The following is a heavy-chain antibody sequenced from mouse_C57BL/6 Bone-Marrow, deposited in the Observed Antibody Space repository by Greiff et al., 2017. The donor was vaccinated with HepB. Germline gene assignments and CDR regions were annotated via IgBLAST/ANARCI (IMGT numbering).Heavy chain of an antibody. CDR3: ARQGIYYGSSPDY. J-gene: IGHJ2*01. CDR1: GFTFSDYY. Sequence: DVQLVESGGGLVQPGGSLKLSCAASGFTFSDYYMYWVRQTPEKRLEWVAYISNGGGSTYYPDTVKGRFTISRDNAKNTLYLQMSRLKSEDTAMYYCARQGIYYGSSPDYWGQGTTLTVSS. V-gene: IGHV5-12*01. D-gene: IGHD1-1*01. CDR2: ISNGGGST.